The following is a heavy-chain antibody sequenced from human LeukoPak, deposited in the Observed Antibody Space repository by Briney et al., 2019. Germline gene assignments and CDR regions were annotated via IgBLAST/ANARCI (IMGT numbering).Heavy chain of an antibody. D-gene: IGHD1-26*01. V-gene: IGHV3-23*01. CDR3: AKGVSGSHAVYFDY. CDR2: ISSSGSRT. J-gene: IGHJ4*02. CDR1: GFTFSSYT. Sequence: GGSLRLSCAASGFTFSSYTMNWVRQAPGKGLEWVSGISSSGSRTFYADSVKGRFTISRDNYKNTLYLQMNNLRAEDTAVYYCAKGVSGSHAVYFDYWGQGTLVTVSS.